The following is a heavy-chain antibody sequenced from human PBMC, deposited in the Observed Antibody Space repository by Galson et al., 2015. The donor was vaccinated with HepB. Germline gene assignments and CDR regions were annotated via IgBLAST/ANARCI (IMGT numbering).Heavy chain of an antibody. Sequence: SVKASCKASGYTFSTYYIHWVRQAPGQGLEWMGIINPSGGRTTYAQKFQDRVTMTRDTSTSTVYMELSSLRSEDTAVYYCATIRVGYCITTSCKADDFDIWGQGPMVTVSS. CDR2: INPSGGRT. J-gene: IGHJ3*02. D-gene: IGHD2-2*01. V-gene: IGHV1-46*01. CDR1: GYTFSTYY. CDR3: ATIRVGYCITTSCKADDFDI.